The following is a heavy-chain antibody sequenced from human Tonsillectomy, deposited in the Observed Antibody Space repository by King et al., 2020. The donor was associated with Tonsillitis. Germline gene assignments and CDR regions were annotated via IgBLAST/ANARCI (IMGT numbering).Heavy chain of an antibody. J-gene: IGHJ4*02. CDR2: ISGRGGST. Sequence: VQLVESGGGLVQPGGSLRLSCAASGFTFSSFAMSWVRQAPGKGLEWVSAISGRGGSTYYADSVKGRFTISRDNSKNTLYLQMNSLRVEDTAVYYCAKDLSYYDSSGYYYPIFDYWGQGTLVTVSS. D-gene: IGHD3-22*01. CDR3: AKDLSYYDSSGYYYPIFDY. V-gene: IGHV3-23*04. CDR1: GFTFSSFA.